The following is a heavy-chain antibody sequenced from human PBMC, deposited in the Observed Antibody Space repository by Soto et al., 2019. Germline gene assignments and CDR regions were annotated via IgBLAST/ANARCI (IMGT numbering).Heavy chain of an antibody. D-gene: IGHD3-10*01. V-gene: IGHV5-10-1*01. CDR1: GYSFTSYW. CDR2: IDPSDSYT. CDR3: ARGEYYGSGSYYNYWYFDL. Sequence: PGESLKISCKGSGYSFTSYWISWVRQMPGKGLEWMGRIDPSDSYTNYSPSFQGHVTISADKSISTAYLQWSSLKASDTAMYYCARGEYYGSGSYYNYWYFDLWGRGTLVTVSS. J-gene: IGHJ2*01.